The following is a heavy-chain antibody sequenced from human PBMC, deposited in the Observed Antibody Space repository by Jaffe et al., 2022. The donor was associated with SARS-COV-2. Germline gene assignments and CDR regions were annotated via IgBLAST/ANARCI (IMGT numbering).Heavy chain of an antibody. V-gene: IGHV4-39*01. Sequence: QLQLQESGPGLVKPSETLSLTCTVSGGSISSSSYYWGWIRQPPGKGLEWIGSIYYSGSTYYNPSLKSRVTISVDTSKNQFSLKLSSVTAADTAVYYCARHGDSSSWSRRGYYFDYWGQGTLVTVSS. CDR3: ARHGDSSSWSRRGYYFDY. J-gene: IGHJ4*02. D-gene: IGHD6-13*01. CDR2: IYYSGST. CDR1: GGSISSSSYY.